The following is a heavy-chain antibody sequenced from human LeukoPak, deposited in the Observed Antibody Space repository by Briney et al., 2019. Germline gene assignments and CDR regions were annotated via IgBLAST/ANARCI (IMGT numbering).Heavy chain of an antibody. V-gene: IGHV3-48*03. CDR2: ISSSGSTI. D-gene: IGHD2-8*01. CDR3: ARGAMVTYFDY. Sequence: GGSLRLSCAASGFTFSSYEMNWVRQAPRKGLEWVSYISSSGSTIYYADSVKGRFTISRDNAKNSLYLQMNSLRAEDTAVYYCARGAMVTYFDYWGQGTLVTVSS. J-gene: IGHJ4*02. CDR1: GFTFSSYE.